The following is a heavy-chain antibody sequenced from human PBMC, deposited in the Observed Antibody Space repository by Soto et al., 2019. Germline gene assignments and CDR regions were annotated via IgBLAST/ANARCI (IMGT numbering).Heavy chain of an antibody. D-gene: IGHD2-15*01. J-gene: IGHJ3*02. CDR2: IKSDGTTT. V-gene: IGHV3-74*01. CDR1: EFTFSSHW. Sequence: LRLSCTALEFTFSSHWMHWVRQAPGKGLVWVARIKSDGTTTGHADSVKGRFTISRDNAKNTLYLQMNSLRAEDTAVYYCARNRNDSALSDAFDIWGHGTMVTVSS. CDR3: ARNRNDSALSDAFDI.